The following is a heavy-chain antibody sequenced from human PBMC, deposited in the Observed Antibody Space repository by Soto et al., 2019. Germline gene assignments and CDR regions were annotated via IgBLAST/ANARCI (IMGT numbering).Heavy chain of an antibody. CDR3: ASNSGYSYFDH. Sequence: QVQLTQSGTEVKKPGASLKVSCKACGYTFTGYGMNWVRQAPGQGLEWMGWISAHNGNTNYAQKFQDRVSLTFDTSTSTVYMELTSLRPDDTAVYYCASNSGYSYFDHWGQGALVTVST. CDR1: GYTFTGYG. J-gene: IGHJ4*02. CDR2: ISAHNGNT. V-gene: IGHV1-18*01. D-gene: IGHD2-15*01.